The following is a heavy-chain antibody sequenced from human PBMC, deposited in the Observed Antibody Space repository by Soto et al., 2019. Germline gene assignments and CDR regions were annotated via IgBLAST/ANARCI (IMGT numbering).Heavy chain of an antibody. Sequence: SETLSLTCTVSGGSISSGDYYWSWIRQPPGKGLEWIGYIYYSGSTYYNPSLKSRVTISVDTSKNQFSLKLSSVTAADTAVYYCARGGYYYDSSGYREYYFDYWGQGTLVTVSS. V-gene: IGHV4-30-4*01. CDR2: IYYSGST. CDR3: ARGGYYYDSSGYREYYFDY. D-gene: IGHD3-22*01. J-gene: IGHJ4*02. CDR1: GGSISSGDYY.